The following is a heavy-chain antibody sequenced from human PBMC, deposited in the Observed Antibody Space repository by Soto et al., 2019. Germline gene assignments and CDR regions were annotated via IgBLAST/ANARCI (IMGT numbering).Heavy chain of an antibody. CDR2: IYHTGTT. J-gene: IGHJ4*02. CDR3: ARRYGYSFDY. D-gene: IGHD1-1*01. CDR1: GGSINSGDYS. V-gene: IGHV4-30-2*01. Sequence: SETLSLTCTVSGGSINSGDYSWTWIRQPPGKGLEWIGYIYHTGTTYYNMSLKSRVTISVDTSKNQFSLKLSSVTAADTAVYYCARRYGYSFDYWGQGTLVTVSS.